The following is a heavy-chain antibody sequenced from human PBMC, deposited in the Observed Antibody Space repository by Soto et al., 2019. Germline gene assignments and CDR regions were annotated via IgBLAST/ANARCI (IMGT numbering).Heavy chain of an antibody. Sequence: SLRLSCAASGFIFSSYTMHWVRQAPGKGLEWVGVITYDGSNQYYADSVKGRFTISRDNSRNMLFLQMNSLRPDDTAVYYCARAPSGSYPEFDYWGQGTLVT. V-gene: IGHV3-30-3*01. J-gene: IGHJ4*02. D-gene: IGHD1-26*01. CDR3: ARAPSGSYPEFDY. CDR1: GFIFSSYT. CDR2: ITYDGSNQ.